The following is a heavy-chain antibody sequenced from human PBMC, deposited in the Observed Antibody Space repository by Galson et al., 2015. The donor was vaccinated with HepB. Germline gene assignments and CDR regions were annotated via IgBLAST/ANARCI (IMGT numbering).Heavy chain of an antibody. CDR2: IYYTESP. D-gene: IGHD3-22*01. CDR1: GGSMSRYY. Sequence: SETLSLTCTVSGGSMSRYYWSWIRQPPGVGLEWIGYIYYTESPRYNPSLKSRVTISIDTSKNQFSLKLTSVTDADTAVYYCARERYYDDSNEARGLSGVDVWGQGTTVTVTS. CDR3: ARERYYDDSNEARGLSGVDV. J-gene: IGHJ6*02. V-gene: IGHV4-59*01.